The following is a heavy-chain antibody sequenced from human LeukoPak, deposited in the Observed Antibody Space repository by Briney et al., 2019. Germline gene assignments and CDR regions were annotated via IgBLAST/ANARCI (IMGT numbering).Heavy chain of an antibody. CDR1: GGTFSTYA. CDR3: AVDPPKHLYSSSRYFDY. J-gene: IGHJ4*02. V-gene: IGHV1-69*13. CDR2: IIPIFGTA. Sequence: SVKVSCKASGGTFSTYAISWVRQAPGQGLEWMGGIIPIFGTANYAQKFQGRVTITADEPTTTAYMELSSLRSEDTAVYYCAVDPPKHLYSSSRYFDYWGQGTLVTVSS. D-gene: IGHD6-6*01.